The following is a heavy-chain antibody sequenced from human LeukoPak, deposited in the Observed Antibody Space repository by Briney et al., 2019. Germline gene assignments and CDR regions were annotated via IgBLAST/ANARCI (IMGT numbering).Heavy chain of an antibody. V-gene: IGHV3-21*01. CDR3: ARGLQLHDAFDI. Sequence: GGSLRLSCAASGFTFSSYSMNWVRQAPGKGLEWVSSISSSSSYIYYADSVKGRFTISRDDAKNSLYLQMNSLRAEDTAVYYCARGLQLHDAFDIWGQGTMVTVSS. J-gene: IGHJ3*02. CDR1: GFTFSSYS. D-gene: IGHD5-18*01. CDR2: ISSSSSYI.